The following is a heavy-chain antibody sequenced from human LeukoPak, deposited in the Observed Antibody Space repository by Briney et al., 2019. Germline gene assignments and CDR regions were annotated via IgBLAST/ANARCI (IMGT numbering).Heavy chain of an antibody. J-gene: IGHJ6*02. D-gene: IGHD3-3*01. CDR2: INPNSGGT. Sequence: WASVKVSCKASGYTFTGYYMHWVRQAPGQGLEWMGWINPNSGGTNYAQKFQGRVTMTRDTSISTAYMELSRLRSDDTAVYCCARLLRFLEWVSYYGMDVWGQGTTVTVSS. V-gene: IGHV1-2*02. CDR3: ARLLRFLEWVSYYGMDV. CDR1: GYTFTGYY.